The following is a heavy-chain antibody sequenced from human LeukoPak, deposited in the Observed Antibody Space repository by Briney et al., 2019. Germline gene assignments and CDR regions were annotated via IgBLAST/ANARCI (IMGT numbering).Heavy chain of an antibody. CDR1: GFTFSSYA. V-gene: IGHV3-30-3*01. CDR3: ARGLDIVVVPAAISY. D-gene: IGHD2-2*02. CDR2: ISYDGSNK. J-gene: IGHJ4*02. Sequence: GGSLRLSCAASGFTFSSYAMHWVRQAPGKGLEWVAVISYDGSNKYYADSVKGRFTISRDNSKNTQYLQMNSLRAEDTAVYYCARGLDIVVVPAAISYWGQGTLVTVSS.